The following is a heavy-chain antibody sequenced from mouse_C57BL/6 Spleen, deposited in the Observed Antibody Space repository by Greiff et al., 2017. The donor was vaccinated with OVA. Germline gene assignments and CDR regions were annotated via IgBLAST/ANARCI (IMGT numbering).Heavy chain of an antibody. D-gene: IGHD2-1*01. CDR2: INPYNGGT. J-gene: IGHJ3*01. V-gene: IGHV1-19*01. CDR3: AGDYGNYEAWFAY. Sequence: VQLKESGPVLVKPGASVKMSCKASGYTFTDYYMNWVKQSHGKSLEWIGVINPYNGGTSYNQKFKGKATLTVDKSSSTAYMELNSLTSEDSAVYYSAGDYGNYEAWFAYWGQGTLVTVSA. CDR1: GYTFTDYY.